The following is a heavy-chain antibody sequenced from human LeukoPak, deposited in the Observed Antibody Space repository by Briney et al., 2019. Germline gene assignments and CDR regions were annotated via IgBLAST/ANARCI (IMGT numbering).Heavy chain of an antibody. CDR2: ISWNSGSI. Sequence: GGSLRLSCAASGFTFSSSAMNWVRQAPGEGLEWVSGISWNSGSIAYADSAKGRSTISRDNAKKYLYLQMNSLSAEDVALYYCTRSSGWYNYFDYWGQGTLVTVSS. V-gene: IGHV3-9*03. CDR3: TRSSGWYNYFDY. D-gene: IGHD6-19*01. J-gene: IGHJ4*02. CDR1: GFTFSSSA.